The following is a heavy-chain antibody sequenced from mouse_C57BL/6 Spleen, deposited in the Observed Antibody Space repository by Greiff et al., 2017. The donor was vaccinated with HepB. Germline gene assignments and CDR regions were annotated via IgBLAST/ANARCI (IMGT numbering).Heavy chain of an antibody. CDR2: IRSKSNNYAT. Sequence: EVHLVESGGGLVQPKGSLKLSCAASGFSFNTYAMNWVRQAPGKGLEWVARIRSKSNNYATYYADSVKDRFTISRDDSESMLYLQMNNLKTEDTAMYYCVRHAHYYGSSYYAMDYWGQGTSVTVSS. CDR3: VRHAHYYGSSYYAMDY. V-gene: IGHV10-1*01. D-gene: IGHD1-1*01. J-gene: IGHJ4*01. CDR1: GFSFNTYA.